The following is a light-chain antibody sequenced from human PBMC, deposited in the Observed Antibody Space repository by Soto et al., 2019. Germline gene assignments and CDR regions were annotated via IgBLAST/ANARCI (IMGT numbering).Light chain of an antibody. CDR1: QSISHY. J-gene: IGKJ4*01. Sequence: DIQMTQSPSSLSAYVGDRVTITCRASQSISHYLNWYQQKPGKAPKLLLYAASSLQSGVPSRFSGSGSGTDFTLTISSLQPEDFATYYCQQSYSTHALTFGGGTTVEIK. V-gene: IGKV1-39*01. CDR2: AAS. CDR3: QQSYSTHALT.